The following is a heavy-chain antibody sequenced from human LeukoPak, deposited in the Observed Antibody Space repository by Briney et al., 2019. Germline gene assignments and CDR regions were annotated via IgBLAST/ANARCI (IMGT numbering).Heavy chain of an antibody. CDR3: VGYCSSTSCYADFDY. J-gene: IGHJ4*02. CDR2: IIPIFGTA. V-gene: IGHV1-69*13. CDR1: GGTFSSYA. D-gene: IGHD2-2*01. Sequence: SVKVSCTASGGTFSSYAISWVRQAPGQGLEWMGGIIPIFGTANYAQKFQGRVTVTADESTSTAYMELSSLRSEDTAVYYCVGYCSSTSCYADFDYWGQGTLVTVSS.